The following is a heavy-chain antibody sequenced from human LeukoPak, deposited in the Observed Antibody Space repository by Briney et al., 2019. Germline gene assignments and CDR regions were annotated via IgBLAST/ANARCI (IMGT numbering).Heavy chain of an antibody. CDR3: ARDLRTTYDY. J-gene: IGHJ4*02. CDR1: GGSISSGSYY. D-gene: IGHD4/OR15-4a*01. V-gene: IGHV4-61*02. Sequence: SQTLSLTCTVSGGSISSGSYYWSSIRQPAGKGLEWIGRIYTSGSTNYNPSLKSRVTISVDTSKNQFSLKLSSVTAADTAVYYCARDLRTTYDYWGQGTLVTVSS. CDR2: IYTSGST.